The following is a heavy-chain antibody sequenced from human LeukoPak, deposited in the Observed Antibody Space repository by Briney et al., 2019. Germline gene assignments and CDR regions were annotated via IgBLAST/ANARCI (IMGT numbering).Heavy chain of an antibody. J-gene: IGHJ4*02. CDR2: ISGSGGST. D-gene: IGHD6-13*01. V-gene: IGHV3-23*01. Sequence: GGSLRLSCAASGFTFSSYAMSWVRQAPGKGLEWVSAISGSGGSTYYADSVKGRFTISRDNSKNTLYLQMNSLRAEDTAVYYCAKADSSSWYSPSFDYWGQGTLVTVSS. CDR1: GFTFSSYA. CDR3: AKADSSSWYSPSFDY.